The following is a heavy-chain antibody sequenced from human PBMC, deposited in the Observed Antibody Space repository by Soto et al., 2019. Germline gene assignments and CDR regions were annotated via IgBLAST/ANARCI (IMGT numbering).Heavy chain of an antibody. CDR1: GDSISTYN. Sequence: QGQLQESGPGLVKPSETLSLTCTVSGDSISTYNWGWIRQPPGKGLEWIGCIYYSGVTNYNPSLKSRVTISVDTPKNQLSLKLNFVTAADRAVYYCARVAADIASWLDPWGQGTLVTVSS. J-gene: IGHJ5*02. D-gene: IGHD5-12*01. CDR2: IYYSGVT. V-gene: IGHV4-59*01. CDR3: ARVAADIASWLDP.